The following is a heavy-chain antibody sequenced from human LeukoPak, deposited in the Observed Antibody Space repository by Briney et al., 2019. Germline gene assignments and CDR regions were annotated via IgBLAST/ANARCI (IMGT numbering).Heavy chain of an antibody. CDR1: GYSFTSYW. CDR2: IYPGDSDT. J-gene: IGHJ4*02. Sequence: GESLKISCKGSGYSFTSYWIGLVRQMPGKGLEWMGIIYPGDSDTRYSPSFQGQVTISADKSISTAYLQWSSLKASDTAMYYCARRALIYDSSGYYYDYWGQGTLVTVSS. V-gene: IGHV5-51*01. CDR3: ARRALIYDSSGYYYDY. D-gene: IGHD3-22*01.